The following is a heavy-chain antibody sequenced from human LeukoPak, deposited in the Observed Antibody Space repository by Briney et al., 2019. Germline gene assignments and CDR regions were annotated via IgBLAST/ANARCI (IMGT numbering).Heavy chain of an antibody. CDR2: IKYDGSLK. CDR1: GFSVSSYW. Sequence: GGSLRLSCVASGFSVSSYWMAWVRQAPGKGLGWVANIKYDGSLKFYVDSVKGRFTISRDNAKNSLYLEMNSLRADDTAVYFCASSHDSSGNDWGQGTMVTVSS. J-gene: IGHJ4*02. V-gene: IGHV3-7*01. D-gene: IGHD3-22*01. CDR3: ASSHDSSGND.